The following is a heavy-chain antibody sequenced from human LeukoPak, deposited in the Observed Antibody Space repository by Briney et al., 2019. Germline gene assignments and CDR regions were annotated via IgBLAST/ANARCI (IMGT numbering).Heavy chain of an antibody. Sequence: PSETLSLTCTVSGGSITNYYWSWLRQPPGKGLEWIGYIHYSGGTNYIPSLKSRVTISLDTSKNQFSLKLSSVTAADTAVYYCARCDSVTALDYWGQGTLVTVSS. CDR2: IHYSGGT. CDR3: ARCDSVTALDY. D-gene: IGHD5-18*01. V-gene: IGHV4-59*01. CDR1: GGSITNYY. J-gene: IGHJ4*02.